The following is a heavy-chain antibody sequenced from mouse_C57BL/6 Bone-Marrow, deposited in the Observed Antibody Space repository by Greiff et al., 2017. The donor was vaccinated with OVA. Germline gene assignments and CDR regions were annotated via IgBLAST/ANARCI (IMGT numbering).Heavy chain of an antibody. J-gene: IGHJ3*01. D-gene: IGHD3-2*02. Sequence: EVKLVESGPGLAKPSQTLSLTCSVTGYSITSDYWNWIRKFPGNKLEYMGYISYSGSTYYNPSLKSRISITRDTSKNQYYLQLNSVTTEDTATYYCASSGDSSGYWFAYWGQGTLVTVSA. CDR3: ASSGDSSGYWFAY. CDR1: GYSITSDY. CDR2: ISYSGST. V-gene: IGHV3-8*01.